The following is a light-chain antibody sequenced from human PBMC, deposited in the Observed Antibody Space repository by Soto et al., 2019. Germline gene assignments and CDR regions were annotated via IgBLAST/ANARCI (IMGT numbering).Light chain of an antibody. V-gene: IGLV1-47*02. CDR1: SSNIGSHY. CDR3: AAWDDSLSGWV. J-gene: IGLJ3*02. CDR2: SNN. Sequence: QSVLTQPPSASGTPGQRVTISCSGSSSNIGSHYVYWYQQLPGTAPKLLIYSNNQRPSGVPDRFSGSKSGTSASLAISGLRAEDEADFYCAAWDDSLSGWVFVGGTKLTVL.